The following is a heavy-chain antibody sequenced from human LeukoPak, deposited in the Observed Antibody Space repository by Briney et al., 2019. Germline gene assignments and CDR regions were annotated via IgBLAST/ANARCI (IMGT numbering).Heavy chain of an antibody. D-gene: IGHD2-2*01. CDR1: GGSFSGYY. V-gene: IGHV4-34*01. Sequence: SETLSLTCAVYGGSFSGYYWSWIRQPPGKGLEWIGEINHSGSTNYNPSLKSRVTISVDTSKNPFSLKLSSVTAADTAVYYCARGGVVPAAIFDYWGQGTLVTVSS. CDR2: INHSGST. CDR3: ARGGVVPAAIFDY. J-gene: IGHJ4*02.